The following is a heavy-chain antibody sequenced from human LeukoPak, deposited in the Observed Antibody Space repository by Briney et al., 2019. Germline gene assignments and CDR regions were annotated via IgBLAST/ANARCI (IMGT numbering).Heavy chain of an antibody. CDR3: AREVGYCSGGSCYSATYYYGMDV. CDR1: GYSFTSCW. Sequence: GESLKISCKGSGYSFTSCWIGWVRQMPGKGLEWMGIIYPGDSDTRYSPSFQGQVTISADKSISTAYLQWSSLKASDTAMYYCAREVGYCSGGSCYSATYYYGMDVWGQGTTVTVSS. J-gene: IGHJ6*02. D-gene: IGHD2-15*01. V-gene: IGHV5-51*01. CDR2: IYPGDSDT.